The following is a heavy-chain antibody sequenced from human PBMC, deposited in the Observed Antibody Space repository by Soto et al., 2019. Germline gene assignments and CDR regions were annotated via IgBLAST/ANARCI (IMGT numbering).Heavy chain of an antibody. CDR1: GFTFSSHG. V-gene: IGHV3-30*18. D-gene: IGHD1-26*01. J-gene: IGHJ3*02. CDR2: ISYDGSNK. CDR3: AKSPSGSHGASSFDI. Sequence: GGSLRLSCAASGFTFSSHGMHWVRQDPGKGLEWVAVISYDGSNKYYADSGKGRFTISRDNYKNTLYLQMNSLRAEDTAVYYCAKSPSGSHGASSFDIWGQGTMVTVSS.